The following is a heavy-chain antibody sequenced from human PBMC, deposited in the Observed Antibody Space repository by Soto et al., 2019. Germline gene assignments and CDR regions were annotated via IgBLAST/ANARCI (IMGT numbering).Heavy chain of an antibody. CDR2: ISSSSSYI. V-gene: IGHV3-21*01. CDR3: ARDMRATAANYFYYYGMDV. CDR1: GFTFSSYS. Sequence: EVQLVESGGGLVKPGGSLRLSCAASGFTFSSYSMNWVRQAPGKGLEWVSSISSSSSYIYYADSVKGRFTISRDNAKNPLYLQRNSLRAEDTSVYYCARDMRATAANYFYYYGMDVWGQGTTVTVSS. D-gene: IGHD2-2*01. J-gene: IGHJ6*02.